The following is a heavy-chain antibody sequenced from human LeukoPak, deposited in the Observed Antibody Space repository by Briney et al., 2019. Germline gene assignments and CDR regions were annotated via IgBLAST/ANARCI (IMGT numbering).Heavy chain of an antibody. Sequence: SETLSLTCTVSGGSISSSSYYWGWIRQPPGKGLEGIGSIYYSGSTYYNPSPKSRVTISVDTSKNPFSLKLSYVTAADTAVYYCARQKGIAAAEYYYYMDVWGKGTTVTVSS. CDR3: ARQKGIAAAEYYYYMDV. V-gene: IGHV4-39*01. J-gene: IGHJ6*03. D-gene: IGHD6-13*01. CDR2: IYYSGST. CDR1: GGSISSSSYY.